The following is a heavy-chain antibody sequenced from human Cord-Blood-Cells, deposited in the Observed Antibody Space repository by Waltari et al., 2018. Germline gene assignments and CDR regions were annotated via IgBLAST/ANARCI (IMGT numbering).Heavy chain of an antibody. CDR1: GDSVSSNSAA. CDR2: AYYRYRWYK. V-gene: IGHV6-1*01. J-gene: IGHJ3*02. CDR3: ASGDNYDAFDI. Sequence: QVQLQQSGPGLVKPSQTLSLTCAISGDSVSSNSAAWTWIRQSPSRGLEWLGRAYYRYRWYKDYAVSVKSRVTINLDTSKNQFSLQLISVTAEDTAVYCCASGDNYDAFDIWGQGTMVTVSS. D-gene: IGHD4-4*01.